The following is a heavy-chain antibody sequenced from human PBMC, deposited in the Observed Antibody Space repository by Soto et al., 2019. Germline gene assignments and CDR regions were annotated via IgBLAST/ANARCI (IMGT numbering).Heavy chain of an antibody. J-gene: IGHJ3*02. CDR1: GYTFIGYY. Sequence: SVKGSCKASGYTFIGYYMHWVRQAPGQGLEWMGWINPNSGGTNYAQKFQGRVTMTRDTSISTAYMELSRLRSDDTAVYYCARPRRGYSPDGFDIWGQGKMVTVS. V-gene: IGHV1-2*02. CDR2: INPNSGGT. CDR3: ARPRRGYSPDGFDI. D-gene: IGHD5-18*01.